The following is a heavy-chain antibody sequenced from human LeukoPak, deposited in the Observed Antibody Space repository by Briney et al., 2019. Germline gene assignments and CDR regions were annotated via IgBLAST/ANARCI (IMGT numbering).Heavy chain of an antibody. V-gene: IGHV3-23*01. Sequence: PGGSLRLSCAASGFTFSSYAMSWVRQAPGKGLEWVSAISGSGGSTYYADSVKGRFTISRDNSKNTLYLQMNSLRAEDTAVYYCAKDHSGTPQPLFDYWGQGTLVTVSP. CDR1: GFTFSSYA. CDR2: ISGSGGST. CDR3: AKDHSGTPQPLFDY. J-gene: IGHJ4*02. D-gene: IGHD1-26*01.